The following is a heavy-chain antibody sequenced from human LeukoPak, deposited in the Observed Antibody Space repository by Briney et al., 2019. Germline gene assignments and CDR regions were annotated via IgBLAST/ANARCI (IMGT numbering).Heavy chain of an antibody. J-gene: IGHJ1*01. CDR2: IYTSGST. CDR3: AGTGAYSSSWYLPTAEYFQH. Sequence: SEALSLTCTVSGGSISSYYWSWIRQPAGKGLEWIGRIYTSGSTNYNPSLKSRVTMSVDKSKNQFSLKLSSVTAADTAVYYCAGTGAYSSSWYLPTAEYFQHWGQGTLVTVSS. V-gene: IGHV4-4*07. CDR1: GGSISSYY. D-gene: IGHD6-13*01.